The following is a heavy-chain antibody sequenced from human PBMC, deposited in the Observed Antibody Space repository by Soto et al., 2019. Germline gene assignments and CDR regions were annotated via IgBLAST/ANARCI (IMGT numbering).Heavy chain of an antibody. J-gene: IGHJ6*02. CDR1: GFSLSTGGMG. Sequence: GSGPTLVNPTQTLTLTCTFSGFSLSTGGMGVGWIRQPPGKALEWLALIYWDGDRRYRPSLMSRLTTAKDTSKNQVVLTMTNMDPVDTATYYCIQSRCGGDCLQSYASYYYYGTDVWGQGTTVTV. CDR2: IYWDGDR. D-gene: IGHD2-21*02. V-gene: IGHV2-5*02. CDR3: IQSRCGGDCLQSYASYYYYGTDV.